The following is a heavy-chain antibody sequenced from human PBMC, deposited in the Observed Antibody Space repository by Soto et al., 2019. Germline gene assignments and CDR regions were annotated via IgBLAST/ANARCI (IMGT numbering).Heavy chain of an antibody. CDR1: GYTFTSYA. CDR2: INAGNGNT. V-gene: IGHV1-3*01. D-gene: IGHD3-10*01. CDR3: ARDLWFGPHDY. J-gene: IGHJ4*02. Sequence: ASVKVSRKASGYTFTSYAMHWVRQAPGQRLDWMGWINAGNGNTKYSQKLQGRVTMTTDTSTSTAYMELRSLRSDDTAVYYCARDLWFGPHDYWGQGTLVTVSS.